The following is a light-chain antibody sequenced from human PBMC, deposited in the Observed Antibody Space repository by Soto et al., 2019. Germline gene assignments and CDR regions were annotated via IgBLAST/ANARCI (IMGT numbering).Light chain of an antibody. CDR1: QSVGSY. CDR2: DAS. J-gene: IGKJ2*01. Sequence: EIVLTQSPATLSLSPGERATLSCRASQSVGSYLGWYQHKPGQAPRLLIYDASNRAPGIPARFSGSGSGTDFTLTISSLEPEDFAVYYCQQRSNWPRVTFGPGTKLEIK. V-gene: IGKV3-11*01. CDR3: QQRSNWPRVT.